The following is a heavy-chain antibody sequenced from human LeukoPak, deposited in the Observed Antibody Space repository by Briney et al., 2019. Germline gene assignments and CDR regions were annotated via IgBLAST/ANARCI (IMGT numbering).Heavy chain of an antibody. V-gene: IGHV3-23*01. J-gene: IGHJ5*02. D-gene: IGHD3-22*01. CDR3: ARDGRPYYYDSSGYGTWFDP. CDR1: GFTFGSYA. CDR2: ISFSGGST. Sequence: PGGSLRLSCAASGFTFGSYAMSWVRQAPGKGLEWVSGISFSGGSTYYADSVKGRFNISRDNSKNTLYLQMNSLRADDTAVYYCARDGRPYYYDSSGYGTWFDPWGQGTLVTVSS.